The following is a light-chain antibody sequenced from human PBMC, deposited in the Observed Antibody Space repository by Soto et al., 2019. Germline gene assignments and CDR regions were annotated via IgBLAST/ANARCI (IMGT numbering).Light chain of an antibody. V-gene: IGKV3-11*01. Sequence: EVVLTQSPATLSLSPGETATLSCRASQNVDYNLAWFQQKPGQPPTLLLYVASQRAAGIPARFVGSGAGTHFTLTINSLQTDDFAVYYCQERWSWPRGSFGGGTRVEMK. CDR3: QERWSWPRGS. CDR2: VAS. J-gene: IGKJ4*01. CDR1: QNVDYN.